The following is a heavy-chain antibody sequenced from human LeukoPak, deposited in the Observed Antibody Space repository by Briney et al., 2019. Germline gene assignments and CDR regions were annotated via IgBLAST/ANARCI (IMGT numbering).Heavy chain of an antibody. CDR3: ARTGYSYGYWWFDP. V-gene: IGHV4-61*02. D-gene: IGHD5-18*01. J-gene: IGHJ5*02. CDR2: IYTSGST. CDR1: GGSISSGSYY. Sequence: SETLFLTCTVSGGSISSGSYYWSWIRQPAGKGLEWIGRIYTSGSTNYNPSLKSRVTISVDTSKNQFSLKLSSVTAADTAVYYCARTGYSYGYWWFDPWGQGTLVTVSS.